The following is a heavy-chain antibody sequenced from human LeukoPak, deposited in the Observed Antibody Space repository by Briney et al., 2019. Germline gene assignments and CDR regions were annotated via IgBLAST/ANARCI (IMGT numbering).Heavy chain of an antibody. D-gene: IGHD1-14*01. CDR2: ISGSGGST. V-gene: IGHV3-23*01. CDR1: GFTFSSYA. Sequence: HPGGSLRPSCAASGFTFSSYAMSWVRQAPGKGLEWVSAISGSGGSTCYADSVKGRFTISRDNSKNTLYLQMNSLRAEDTAVYYCAKDHPGGIGGLSFDYWGQGTLVTVSS. CDR3: AKDHPGGIGGLSFDY. J-gene: IGHJ4*02.